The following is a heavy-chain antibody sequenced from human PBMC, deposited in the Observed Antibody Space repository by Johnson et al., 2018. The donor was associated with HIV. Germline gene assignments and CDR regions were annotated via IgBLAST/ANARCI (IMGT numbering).Heavy chain of an antibody. Sequence: VESGGGVVQPGRSLRLSCAASGFTFSYYAMHWVRQAPGKGLEWVAVISYDGSNKYYADSVKGRFTISRDNSKNTLYLQMNSLRTEDTAVYYCARCGAYSSGWYDDAFDIWGQGTMVTVSS. D-gene: IGHD6-19*01. V-gene: IGHV3-30-3*01. CDR3: ARCGAYSSGWYDDAFDI. CDR1: GFTFSYYA. J-gene: IGHJ3*02. CDR2: ISYDGSNK.